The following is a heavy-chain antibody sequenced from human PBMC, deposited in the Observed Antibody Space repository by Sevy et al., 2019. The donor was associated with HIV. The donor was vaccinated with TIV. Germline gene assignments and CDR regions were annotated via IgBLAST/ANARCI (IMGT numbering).Heavy chain of an antibody. CDR3: ARALTAGYQQPFDY. CDR2: ISDSGTTT. V-gene: IGHV3-23*01. Sequence: GGSLRLSCAASGFTFSSHAMSWVRQAPGKGLEWVSAISDSGTTTYYEDSVKGRFTISRDNSKNTLYLQMDGLRAEDTSIYYCARALTAGYQQPFDYWGQGTLVTVSS. J-gene: IGHJ4*02. D-gene: IGHD1-20*01. CDR1: GFTFSSHA.